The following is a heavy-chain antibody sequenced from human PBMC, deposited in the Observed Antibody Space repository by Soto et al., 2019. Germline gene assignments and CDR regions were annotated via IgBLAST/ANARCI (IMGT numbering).Heavy chain of an antibody. CDR3: ARVKAYYDILTGFFDYYGMDV. J-gene: IGHJ6*02. D-gene: IGHD3-9*01. V-gene: IGHV4-59*01. CDR1: GGSISSYY. CDR2: IYYSGST. Sequence: SETLSLTCTVSGGSISSYYWSWIRQPPGKGLEWIGYIYYSGSTNYNPSLKSRVTISVDTSKNQFSLKLSSVTAADTAVYYCARVKAYYDILTGFFDYYGMDVWRQGTTDTVSS.